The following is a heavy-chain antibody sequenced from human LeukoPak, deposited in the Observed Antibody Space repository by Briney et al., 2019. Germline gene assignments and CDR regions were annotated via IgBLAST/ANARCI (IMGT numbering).Heavy chain of an antibody. CDR3: ATDLDTVVITS. CDR1: GYSLTALS. J-gene: IGHJ4*02. Sequence: ASVKVSCKVSGYSLTALSMHWVRQAPGKGLEWMGGFDPEVGKTMYAEKLDGRLTVTDDTSTDTAYMQLSSLRLEDTAVYYCATDLDTVVITSWGQGTLVTVSS. V-gene: IGHV1-24*01. CDR2: FDPEVGKT. D-gene: IGHD4-23*01.